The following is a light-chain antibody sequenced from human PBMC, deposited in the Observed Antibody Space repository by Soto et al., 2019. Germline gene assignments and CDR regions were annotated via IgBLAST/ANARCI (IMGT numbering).Light chain of an antibody. CDR2: GAS. Sequence: EILMTQSPSTLSVSPGERATLSCRASQSVTSSLAWYQQKPGQAPRLLISGASTRATGIPARFSGSGSRAESTPTISSLLSEDSTVYYCQHYNHWLWTFGQGTKVDIK. J-gene: IGKJ1*01. CDR1: QSVTSS. CDR3: QHYNHWLWT. V-gene: IGKV3-15*01.